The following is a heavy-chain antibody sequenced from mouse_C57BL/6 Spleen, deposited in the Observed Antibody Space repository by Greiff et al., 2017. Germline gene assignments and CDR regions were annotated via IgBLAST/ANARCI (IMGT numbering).Heavy chain of an antibody. J-gene: IGHJ2*01. CDR2: ISSGGSYT. CDR1: GFTFSSYG. Sequence: EVQLVESGGDLVKPGGSLKLSCAASGFTFSSYGMSWVRQTPDKRLEWVATISSGGSYTYYPDSVKGRFTISRDNAKNTLYLQMSSLKSEDTAMYYCARQEATAITTVVDYFDYWGQGTTLTVSS. V-gene: IGHV5-6*01. D-gene: IGHD1-1*01. CDR3: ARQEATAITTVVDYFDY.